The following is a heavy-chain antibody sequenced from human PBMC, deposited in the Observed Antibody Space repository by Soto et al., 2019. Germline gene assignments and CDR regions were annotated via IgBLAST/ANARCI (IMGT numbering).Heavy chain of an antibody. CDR2: INHSGST. CDR1: GGSFSGYY. CDR3: ARGRILAYCGGDWYSPTPDS. Sequence: QVQLQQWGAGLLKPSETLSLTCAVYGGSFSGYYWSWIRQPPGKGLEWIGEINHSGSTNYNPSLKGRATISVGTSKNQSALKQSSVSAADTAVYYCARGRILAYCGGDWYSPTPDSWGQGTLVTVSS. J-gene: IGHJ4*02. D-gene: IGHD2-21*02. V-gene: IGHV4-34*01.